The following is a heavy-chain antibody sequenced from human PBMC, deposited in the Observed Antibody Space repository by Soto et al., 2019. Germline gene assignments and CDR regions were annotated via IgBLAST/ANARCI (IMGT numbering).Heavy chain of an antibody. J-gene: IGHJ5*02. CDR1: GGTFGNTA. V-gene: IGHV1-69*12. CDR3: ARDGGPGCSFWSGPVGGGRFDP. Sequence: QVQLVQSGAEVKEPGSSVNVSCKTSGGTFGNTAVTWVRQVPGQGLEWIGGIVPLFGTANYAQKFRGRVMLAADESTSTAYRDLSSLRSDDTAIYYCARDGGPGCSFWSGPVGGGRFDPWGQGTLVTVSS. D-gene: IGHD3-3*01. CDR2: IVPLFGTA.